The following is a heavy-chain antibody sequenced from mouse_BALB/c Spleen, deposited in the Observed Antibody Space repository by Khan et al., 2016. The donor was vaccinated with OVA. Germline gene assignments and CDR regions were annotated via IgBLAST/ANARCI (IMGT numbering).Heavy chain of an antibody. CDR2: IYPYNDDT. D-gene: IGHD2-14*01. J-gene: IGHJ2*01. CDR3: AKNYRYDVYFDY. V-gene: IGHV1S136*01. CDR1: GYTSTSYV. Sequence: VQLQQSGPELVKPGASVKMSCKASGYTSTSYVMHWLRQKPGQGLAWIGYIYPYNDDTKYNEKFKGKATLTSDKSSSTAYMELSSLTSEDSAVYYCAKNYRYDVYFDYWGQGTTLTVSS.